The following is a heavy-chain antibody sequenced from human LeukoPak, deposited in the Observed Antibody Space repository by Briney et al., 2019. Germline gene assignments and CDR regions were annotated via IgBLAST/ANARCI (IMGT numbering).Heavy chain of an antibody. CDR2: ISAYNGNT. Sequence: GASVKVSCKASGHTFTTYAMNWVRQAPGQGLEWMGWISAYNGNTNYAQKLQGRVTMTTDTSTSTAYMELRSLRSDDTAVYYCARVRRIAAAGAEYFQHWGQGTLVTVSS. CDR3: ARVRRIAAAGAEYFQH. D-gene: IGHD6-13*01. J-gene: IGHJ1*01. V-gene: IGHV1-18*01. CDR1: GHTFTTYA.